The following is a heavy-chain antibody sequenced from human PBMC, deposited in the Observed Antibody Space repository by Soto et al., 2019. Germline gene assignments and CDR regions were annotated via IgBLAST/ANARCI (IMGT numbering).Heavy chain of an antibody. V-gene: IGHV1-18*01. CDR2: ISAYNGNT. D-gene: IGHD1-26*01. Sequence: QVQLVQSGAEVKKPGASVKVSCKASGYTFTSCGISWVRQAPGQGLEWMGWISAYNGNTNYAQKLQGRVTMTTNTSTSTAYMELRSLRSDDTAVYYCARDWGPEWEGALYYFDYWGQGTLVTVSS. CDR3: ARDWGPEWEGALYYFDY. CDR1: GYTFTSCG. J-gene: IGHJ4*02.